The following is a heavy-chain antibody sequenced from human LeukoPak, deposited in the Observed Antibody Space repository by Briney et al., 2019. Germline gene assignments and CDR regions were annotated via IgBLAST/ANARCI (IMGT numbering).Heavy chain of an antibody. CDR2: IYYSGST. V-gene: IGHV4-31*03. CDR1: GGSISSGAYY. D-gene: IGHD3-16*01. J-gene: IGHJ4*02. Sequence: SQTLSLTCTVSGGSISSGAYYWNWIRQHPGKGLEWIGYIYYSGSTNYNPSLKSRVTMSVDTSKNQFSLKLTSVTAADTAVYYCARGKGYFDFWGQGALVTVSS. CDR3: ARGKGYFDF.